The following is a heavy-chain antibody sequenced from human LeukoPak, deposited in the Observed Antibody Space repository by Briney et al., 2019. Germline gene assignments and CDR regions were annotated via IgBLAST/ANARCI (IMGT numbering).Heavy chain of an antibody. CDR1: GGSISSSSYY. CDR2: IYYSGST. V-gene: IGHV4-39*01. Sequence: PSETLSLTCTVSGGSISSSSYYWGWIRQPPGKGLEWIGSIYYSGSTYYNPSLKSRVTISVDTSKNQFSLKLSPVTAADTAVYYCARHSGSYYVVSYWGQGTLVTVSS. D-gene: IGHD1-26*01. J-gene: IGHJ4*02. CDR3: ARHSGSYYVVSY.